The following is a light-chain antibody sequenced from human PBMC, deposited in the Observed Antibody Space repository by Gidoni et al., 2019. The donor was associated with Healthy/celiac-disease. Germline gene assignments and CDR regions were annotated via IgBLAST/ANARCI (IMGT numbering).Light chain of an antibody. J-gene: IGKJ4*02. Sequence: SQMTQSPSSLSASVGDRVTITCQSSQDISNYLNWYQQKPGKAPKLLIYDASNLETVVPSRFSGSGSGTDFTFTISSLQPEDIATYYCQQYDNLPLTFGGGTKVEIK. CDR2: DAS. CDR1: QDISNY. V-gene: IGKV1-33*01. CDR3: QQYDNLPLT.